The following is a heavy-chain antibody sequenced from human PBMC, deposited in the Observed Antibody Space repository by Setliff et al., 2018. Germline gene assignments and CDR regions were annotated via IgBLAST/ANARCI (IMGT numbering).Heavy chain of an antibody. V-gene: IGHV4-39*07. CDR3: ARVRRVVIAYYYYMDV. CDR2: INHSGST. CDR1: GGSISSSSYY. D-gene: IGHD2-21*01. J-gene: IGHJ6*03. Sequence: SETLSLTCTVSGGSISSSSYYWGRIRQPPGKGLEWIGEINHSGSTNYNPSLKSRVTISVDTSKNQFSLKLSSVTAAGTAVYYCARVRRVVIAYYYYMDVWGKGTTVTVSS.